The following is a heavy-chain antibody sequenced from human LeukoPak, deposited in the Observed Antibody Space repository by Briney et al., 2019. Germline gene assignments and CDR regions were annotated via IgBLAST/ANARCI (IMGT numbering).Heavy chain of an antibody. V-gene: IGHV4-31*03. D-gene: IGHD3-10*01. CDR1: GGSISSGGYS. CDR2: IYYSGST. J-gene: IGHJ3*02. Sequence: PSQTLSLTCTVSGGSISSGGYSWSWIRQHPGKGLEWIGYIYYSGSTYYNPSLKSRVTISVDTSKNQFSLKLSSVTAADTAVYYCAREWRPPMVRGVIHAFDIWGQGTMVTVSS. CDR3: AREWRPPMVRGVIHAFDI.